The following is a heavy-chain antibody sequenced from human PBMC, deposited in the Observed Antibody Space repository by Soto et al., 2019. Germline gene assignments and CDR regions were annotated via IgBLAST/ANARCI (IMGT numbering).Heavy chain of an antibody. CDR1: GYTFTSYY. CDR2: IIPVFGTA. D-gene: IGHD6-6*01. CDR3: ASSFYSSSRNYYYYYGMDV. V-gene: IGHV1-69*13. Sequence: SVKVSCKASGYTFTSYYMHWVRQAPGQGLEWMGGIIPVFGTANYAQKFQGRVTITADESTSTAYMELSSLRSEDTAVYYCASSFYSSSRNYYYYYGMDVWGQGTTVTVSS. J-gene: IGHJ6*02.